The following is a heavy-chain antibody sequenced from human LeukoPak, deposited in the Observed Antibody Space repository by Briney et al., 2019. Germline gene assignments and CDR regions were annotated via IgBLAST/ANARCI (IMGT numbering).Heavy chain of an antibody. V-gene: IGHV3-30*01. CDR2: ISYDGSNK. D-gene: IGHD3/OR15-3a*01. CDR1: GFTFSSYA. J-gene: IGHJ4*02. CDR3: ARDSLGLDY. Sequence: PGRSLRLSCAASGFTFSSYAMHWVRQAPGKGLEWVAVISYDGSNKYYADSVKGRFTISRDNSKNTLYLQMNSLRAEDTAVYYCARDSLGLDYWGQETLVTVSS.